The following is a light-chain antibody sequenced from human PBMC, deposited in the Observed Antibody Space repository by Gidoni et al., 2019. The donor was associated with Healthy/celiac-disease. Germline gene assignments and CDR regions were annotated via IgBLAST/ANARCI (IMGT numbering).Light chain of an antibody. J-gene: IGKJ2*01. CDR3: QQYGSSPPYT. V-gene: IGKV3-20*01. CDR1: QSVSSSY. CDR2: GAS. Sequence: DIVFMQSPGTLSLSPGERATLSCRASQSVSSSYLAWYQQKPGQAPRPLIYGASSRATGIPDRFSGSGSGTDFTLTISRLEPEDFAVYYCQQYGSSPPYTFGQGTKLEIK.